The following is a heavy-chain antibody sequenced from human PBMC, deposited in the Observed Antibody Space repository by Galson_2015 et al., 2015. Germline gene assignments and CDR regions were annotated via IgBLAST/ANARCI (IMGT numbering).Heavy chain of an antibody. CDR2: IYRDGSI. V-gene: IGHV3-53*01. CDR1: GFTVSSYY. D-gene: IGHD1-26*01. J-gene: IGHJ2*01. Sequence: SLRLSCAASGFTVSSYYMSWVRQAPGKGLEWVSIIYRDGSIYDADSVKGRFTISRDNFENTVYLQMNSLRAGDTAVYYCARRWGNWYFDLWGRGTLVTVSS. CDR3: ARRWGNWYFDL.